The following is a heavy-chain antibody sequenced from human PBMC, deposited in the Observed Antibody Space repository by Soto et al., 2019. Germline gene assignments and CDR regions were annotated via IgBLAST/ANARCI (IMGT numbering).Heavy chain of an antibody. Sequence: GRSLRRSCAASGFTFSSYWMHWVRQAPGKGLVWVSRINSDGSSTSYADSVKGRFTISRDKAKNTLYLQMNSLRAEDTAVYYCETLRATGTNDYWGQATLVNVSS. V-gene: IGHV3-74*01. J-gene: IGHJ4*02. CDR2: INSDGSST. CDR1: GFTFSSYW. CDR3: ETLRATGTNDY.